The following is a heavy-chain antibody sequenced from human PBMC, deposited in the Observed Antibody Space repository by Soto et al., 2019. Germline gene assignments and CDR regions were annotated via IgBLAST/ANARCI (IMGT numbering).Heavy chain of an antibody. CDR3: ARAAGYYDSSGYFFDY. V-gene: IGHV1-69*13. Sequence: VKVSCKASGGTFSSYAISWVRQAPGQGLEWMGGIIPIFGTANYAQKFQGRVTITADESTSTAYMELSSLRSEDTAVYYCARAAGYYDSSGYFFDYWGQGTLVTVS. CDR2: IIPIFGTA. CDR1: GGTFSSYA. D-gene: IGHD3-22*01. J-gene: IGHJ4*02.